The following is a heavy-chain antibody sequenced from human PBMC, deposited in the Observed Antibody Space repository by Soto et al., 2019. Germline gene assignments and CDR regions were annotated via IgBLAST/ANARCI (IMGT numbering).Heavy chain of an antibody. Sequence: PSETLSLTCTVSGGSISSADYYWSWIRQPPGKGLEWIGYIYYSGSTNYNPSLKSRVTISVDTSKNQFSLKLSSVTAADTAVYYCARSAGPAATIPTSYYYGMDVWGQGTTVTVSS. J-gene: IGHJ6*02. CDR1: GGSISSADYY. D-gene: IGHD2-2*01. CDR2: IYYSGST. V-gene: IGHV4-61*08. CDR3: ARSAGPAATIPTSYYYGMDV.